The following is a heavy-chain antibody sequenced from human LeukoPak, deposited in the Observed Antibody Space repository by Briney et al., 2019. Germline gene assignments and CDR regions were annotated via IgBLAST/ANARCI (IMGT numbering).Heavy chain of an antibody. J-gene: IGHJ4*02. Sequence: SETLSLTCAVYGGSFSGYYWSWIRQPPGKGLEWIGEINHSGSTNYNPSLKSRVTISVDTSKNQFSLKLSSVTAADTAVYYCARATYYDILTGYDYWGQGTLVTVPS. CDR3: ARATYYDILTGYDY. CDR1: GGSFSGYY. V-gene: IGHV4-34*01. CDR2: INHSGST. D-gene: IGHD3-9*01.